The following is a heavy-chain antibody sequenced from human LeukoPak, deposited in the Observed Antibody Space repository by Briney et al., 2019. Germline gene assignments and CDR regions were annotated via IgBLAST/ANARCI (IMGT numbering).Heavy chain of an antibody. CDR3: ARGRYESTRLSAYYYYYMDV. CDR1: GGSISSYY. Sequence: SETLSLTCTVSGGSISSYYWSWIRQPAGKGLEWIGRIYTSGSTIYNPSLKSRVTMSVDTSKNQFSLKLSSVTAADTAVYSCARGRYESTRLSAYYYYYMDVWGKGTTVTVSS. D-gene: IGHD1-14*01. J-gene: IGHJ6*03. CDR2: IYTSGST. V-gene: IGHV4-4*07.